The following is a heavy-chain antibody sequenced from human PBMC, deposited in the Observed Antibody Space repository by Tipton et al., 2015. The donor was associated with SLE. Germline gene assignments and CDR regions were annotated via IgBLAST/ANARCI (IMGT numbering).Heavy chain of an antibody. CDR2: IYYSGST. Sequence: LRLSCSVSGGSISSHYWTWIRQPPGKGLEWIGYIYYSGSTNYNPSLKSRVTISVDTSKNQFSLKLSSVTAADTAVYYCARDRYSGSYFDYWGQGTLVTVSS. CDR3: ARDRYSGSYFDY. J-gene: IGHJ4*02. V-gene: IGHV4-59*11. CDR1: GGSISSHY. D-gene: IGHD1-26*01.